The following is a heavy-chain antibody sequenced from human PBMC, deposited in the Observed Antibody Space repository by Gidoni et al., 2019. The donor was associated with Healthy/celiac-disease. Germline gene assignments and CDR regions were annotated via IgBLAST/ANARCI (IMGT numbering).Heavy chain of an antibody. D-gene: IGHD6-13*01. CDR3: ARESVGRAAAGTSY. J-gene: IGHJ4*02. CDR1: GFTLSSNY. Sequence: EVQLVESGGGLVQPGGSLRLSCAASGFTLSSNYMSWVRQAPGKGLEWVSVIYSGGSTYYADSVKGRFTISRDNSKNTLYLQMNSLRAEDTAVYYCARESVGRAAAGTSYWGQGTLVTVSS. CDR2: IYSGGST. V-gene: IGHV3-66*02.